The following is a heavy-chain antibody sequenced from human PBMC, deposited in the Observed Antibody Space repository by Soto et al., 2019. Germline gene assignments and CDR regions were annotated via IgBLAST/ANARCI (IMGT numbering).Heavy chain of an antibody. Sequence: QVQLVQSGAEVKKPGASVRVSCEANGFTFRSYAVHWLRQAPGQRFEWMGWVNAGNGNTKYSQKFQGRLRLTRDTSASASYMKLDSLTSEDTSVYFCALGMAALLGWFEAWGQGTLVTVSS. D-gene: IGHD6-19*01. CDR3: ALGMAALLGWFEA. CDR2: VNAGNGNT. V-gene: IGHV1-3*01. CDR1: GFTFRSYA. J-gene: IGHJ5*02.